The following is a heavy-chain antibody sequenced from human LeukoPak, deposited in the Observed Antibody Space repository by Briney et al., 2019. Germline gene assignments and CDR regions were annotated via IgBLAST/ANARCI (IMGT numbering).Heavy chain of an antibody. V-gene: IGHV4-34*01. CDR2: INHSGST. CDR3: ARVGRGHYYDSSGYSN. Sequence: TSETLSLTCAVYGGSFSGYYWSWIRQPPGKGLEWIGEINHSGSTNYNPSLKSRVTISVDTSKNQFSLKLSSVTAADTAVYYCARVGRGHYYDSSGYSNWGQGTLVTVSS. J-gene: IGHJ4*02. CDR1: GGSFSGYY. D-gene: IGHD3-22*01.